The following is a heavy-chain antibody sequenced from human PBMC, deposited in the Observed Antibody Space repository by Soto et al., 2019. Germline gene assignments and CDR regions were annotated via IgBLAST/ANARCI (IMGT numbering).Heavy chain of an antibody. V-gene: IGHV1-18*04. J-gene: IGHJ4*02. CDR1: GYIFTSYG. CDR3: ERVGGSYYFDY. Sequence: ASVKVSCKASGYIFTSYGISRVRQAPGQGLEWMGWISAYNGNINYAQKLQGRVTMTTDTSTSTAYMELRSLRSDDTAVYYCERVGGSYYFDYWSQGTLVTVYS. CDR2: ISAYNGNI. D-gene: IGHD1-26*01.